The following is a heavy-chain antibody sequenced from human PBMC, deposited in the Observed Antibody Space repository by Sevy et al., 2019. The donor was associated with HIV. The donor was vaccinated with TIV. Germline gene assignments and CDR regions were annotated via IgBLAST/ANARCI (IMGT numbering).Heavy chain of an antibody. Sequence: SETLSLTCTVSGGSISSSSYYWGWIRQPPGKGLEWIGSIYYSGSTYYNPSLKSRVTISVDTSKNQFSLKLSSVTAADTAVYYCARADMVVVVNLYYFDYWGQGTLVNVSS. CDR1: GGSISSSSYY. CDR2: IYYSGST. D-gene: IGHD3-22*01. CDR3: ARADMVVVVNLYYFDY. J-gene: IGHJ4*02. V-gene: IGHV4-39*01.